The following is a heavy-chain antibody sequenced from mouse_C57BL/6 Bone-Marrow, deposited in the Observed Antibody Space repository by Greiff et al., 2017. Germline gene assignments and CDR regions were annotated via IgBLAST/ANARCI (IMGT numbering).Heavy chain of an antibody. D-gene: IGHD1-1*01. J-gene: IGHJ1*03. Sequence: QVQLRESGPGLVQPSQSLSITCTVSGFSLTSYGVHWVRQSPGKGLEWLGVIWSGGSTDYNAAFISRLSISKDNSKSQVFFKMNSRQAADTAIYYCARNSPITTVRYFDVWGTGTTVTVSS. CDR2: IWSGGST. V-gene: IGHV2-2*01. CDR1: GFSLTSYG. CDR3: ARNSPITTVRYFDV.